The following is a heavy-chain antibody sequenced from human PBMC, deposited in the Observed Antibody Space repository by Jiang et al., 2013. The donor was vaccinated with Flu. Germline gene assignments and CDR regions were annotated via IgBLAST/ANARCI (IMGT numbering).Heavy chain of an antibody. Sequence: KGLEWMGGFDPEDGETIYAQKFQGRVTMTEDTSTDTAYMELSSLRSEDTAVYYCATDGAAAGVFDYWGQGTLVTVSS. D-gene: IGHD6-13*01. V-gene: IGHV1-24*01. J-gene: IGHJ4*02. CDR3: ATDGAAAGVFDY. CDR2: FDPEDGET.